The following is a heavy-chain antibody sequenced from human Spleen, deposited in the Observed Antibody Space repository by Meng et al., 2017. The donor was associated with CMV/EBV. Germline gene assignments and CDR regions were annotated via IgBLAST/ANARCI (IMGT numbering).Heavy chain of an antibody. CDR3: ARRGSTWFVDY. Sequence: KVSCKGSGYSFSSYWIGWVRQMPGKGLEWMGIIYPGDSDTRCSPSFQGQVTISADKSISTAYLQWSSLKATDTAMYYCARRGSTWFVDYWGQGTLVTVSS. CDR1: GYSFSSYW. CDR2: IYPGDSDT. V-gene: IGHV5-51*01. J-gene: IGHJ4*02. D-gene: IGHD3-10*01.